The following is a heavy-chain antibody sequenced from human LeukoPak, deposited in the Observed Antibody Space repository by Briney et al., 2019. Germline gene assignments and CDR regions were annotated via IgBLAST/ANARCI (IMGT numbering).Heavy chain of an antibody. V-gene: IGHV4-61*02. CDR1: GGSISSGSYY. D-gene: IGHD3-22*01. Sequence: PSQTLSLTCTVSGGSISSGSYYWSWIRQPAGKGLEWIGRIYTSGSTNYNPSLKSRVTISVDTSKNQFSLKLSSVTAADTAVYYCARVVPSSITMIVVVTPNDAFDIWGQGTMVTVSS. CDR3: ARVVPSSITMIVVVTPNDAFDI. J-gene: IGHJ3*02. CDR2: IYTSGST.